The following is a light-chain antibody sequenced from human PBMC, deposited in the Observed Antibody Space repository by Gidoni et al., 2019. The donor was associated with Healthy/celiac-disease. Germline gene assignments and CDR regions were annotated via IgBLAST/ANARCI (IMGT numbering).Light chain of an antibody. Sequence: DIQLTQSPSFLSASVGDRVTITCRARQGSSTWLAWYQQKPGKAPKLLIYAASTLQSGVPSSCSGSGSGTEFTLTISSLQPEDIATYHRQQLNRFGGGTKVEIK. V-gene: IGKV1-9*01. CDR3: QQLNR. CDR1: QGSSTW. J-gene: IGKJ4*02. CDR2: AAS.